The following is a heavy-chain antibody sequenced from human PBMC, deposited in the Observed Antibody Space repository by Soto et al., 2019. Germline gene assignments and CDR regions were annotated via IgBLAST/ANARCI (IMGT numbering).Heavy chain of an antibody. CDR3: AKDMDLVVVVAAFDY. D-gene: IGHD2-15*01. CDR2: ISYDGSNK. V-gene: IGHV3-30*18. CDR1: GFTFSSYG. J-gene: IGHJ4*02. Sequence: QVQLVESGGGVVQPGRSLRLSCAASGFTFSSYGMHWVRQAPGKGLEWVAVISYDGSNKYYADSVKGRFTISRDNSKNTLYLQMNSLRAEETAVYYCAKDMDLVVVVAAFDYWGQGTLVTVSS.